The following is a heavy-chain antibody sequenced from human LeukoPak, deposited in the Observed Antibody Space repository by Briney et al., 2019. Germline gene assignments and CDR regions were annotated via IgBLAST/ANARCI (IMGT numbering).Heavy chain of an antibody. CDR1: AGSFSGYY. D-gene: IGHD1-26*01. CDR2: IYYSGST. CDR3: AKGGSYSDPYNWFDP. J-gene: IGHJ5*02. V-gene: IGHV4-59*08. Sequence: SETLSLTCAVYAGSFSGYYWSWIRQPPGKGLEWIGYIYYSGSTKYNPSLKSRVTVSVDTSKNQFSLKLNSVTAADTAVYYCAKGGSYSDPYNWFDPWGQGTLVTVSS.